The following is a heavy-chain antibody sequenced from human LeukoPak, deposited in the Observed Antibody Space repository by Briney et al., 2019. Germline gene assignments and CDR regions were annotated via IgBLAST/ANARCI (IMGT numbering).Heavy chain of an antibody. CDR1: GYTFTSYD. CDR2: MNPNSGNT. J-gene: IGHJ4*02. D-gene: IGHD1-26*01. Sequence: ASVKVSCKASGYTFTSYDINWVRQATGQELEWMGWMNPNSGNTGYAQKFQGRVTITRNTSISTAYMDLSRLRSDATAVYYCARGSIVGATFDYFDYWGQGTLVTVSS. CDR3: ARGSIVGATFDYFDY. V-gene: IGHV1-8*03.